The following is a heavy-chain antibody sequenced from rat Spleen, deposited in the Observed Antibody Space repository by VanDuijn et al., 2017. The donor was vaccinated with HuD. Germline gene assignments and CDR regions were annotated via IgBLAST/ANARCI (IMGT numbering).Heavy chain of an antibody. V-gene: IGHV7-7*01. D-gene: IGHD1-2*01. CDR2: IRNKANGYTT. Sequence: EVKLLESGGGLVQPGGSMRLSCAASGFTFTDFYMNWIRQPAGKAPEWLGFIRNKANGYTTEYNPSVKGRFTISRDNTQNMLYLQMNTLRAEDTATYYCARRITIAAISYWYFDFWGPGTMVTVSS. CDR3: ARRITIAAISYWYFDF. CDR1: GFTFTDFY. J-gene: IGHJ1*01.